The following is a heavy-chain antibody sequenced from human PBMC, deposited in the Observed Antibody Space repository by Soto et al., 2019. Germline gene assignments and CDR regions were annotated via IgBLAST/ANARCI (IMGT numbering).Heavy chain of an antibody. V-gene: IGHV2-5*02. J-gene: IGHJ4*02. CDR3: AHRYYYHSSESPREFEY. CDR2: IYWDDDK. CDR1: GFSLSTIGVG. Sequence: YGPTLVNPTQTLTLTCTFSGFSLSTIGVGVGWIRQPPGKALEWLALIYWDDDKRYSPSLKSRLTITKDTSKNQVVLTMTKMDPVDTATYYCAHRYYYHSSESPREFEYWGQGTLVTVSS. D-gene: IGHD3-22*01.